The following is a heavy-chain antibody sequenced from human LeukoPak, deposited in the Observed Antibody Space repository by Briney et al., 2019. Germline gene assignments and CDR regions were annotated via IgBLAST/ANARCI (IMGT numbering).Heavy chain of an antibody. CDR2: ICYDGSNK. D-gene: IGHD6-13*01. V-gene: IGHV3-33*01. CDR1: GFTFSYYG. CDR3: ATDRGLYSSSWYFFQY. J-gene: IGHJ1*01. Sequence: GGSLRLSCAASGFTFSYYGIHWVRQAPGKGLVWVAVICYDGSNKYYADSVKGRFTISRDNSKNTLYLQMNSLRVEDTAVYYCATDRGLYSSSWYFFQYWGQGTLVTVSS.